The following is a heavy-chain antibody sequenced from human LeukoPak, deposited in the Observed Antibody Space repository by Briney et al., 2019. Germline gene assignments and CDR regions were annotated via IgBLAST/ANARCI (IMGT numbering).Heavy chain of an antibody. J-gene: IGHJ4*02. CDR3: ARDERYDSSGYPFDY. V-gene: IGHV1-46*01. D-gene: IGHD3-22*01. CDR1: GYTFTSYG. Sequence: GASVKVSCKASGYTFTSYGINWVRQAPGQGLEWMGMINPSGGSTNYAQTFQGRVTMTRDMSTSTVYMELSSLRSEDTAVYYCARDERYDSSGYPFDYWGQGTLVTVSS. CDR2: INPSGGST.